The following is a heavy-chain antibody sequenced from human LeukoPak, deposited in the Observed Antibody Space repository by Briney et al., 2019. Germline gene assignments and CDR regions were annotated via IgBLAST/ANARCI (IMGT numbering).Heavy chain of an antibody. CDR1: GFTFTTYW. CDR3: SRDPRSLDY. J-gene: IGHJ4*02. CDR2: IKQDGNEK. V-gene: IGHV3-7*03. Sequence: GESLRLSCAASGFTFTTYWMSWVRQAPGKGLEWVANIKQDGNEKYYVDSVKGRFTISRDNAKNPLYLQMNSLRVEDTGIYYCSRDPRSLDYWGQGTLVTVSS.